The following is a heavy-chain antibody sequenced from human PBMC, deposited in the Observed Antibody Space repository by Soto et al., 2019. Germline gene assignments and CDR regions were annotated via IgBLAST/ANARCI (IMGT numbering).Heavy chain of an antibody. J-gene: IGHJ6*04. CDR3: ARVVAGSCSGGSCSSPPGDYYCTYV. CDR1: GYTVTSYG. CDR2: ISAYNGNT. V-gene: IGHV1-18*04. D-gene: IGHD2-15*01. Sequence: ASVKVSCKASGYTVTSYGISWVRQAPGQGLEWMGWISAYNGNTNYAQKLQGRVTMTTDTSTSKAYMELRSLRSDDTAVYYCARVVAGSCSGGSCSSPPGDYYCTYVWGKGTMVTVSS.